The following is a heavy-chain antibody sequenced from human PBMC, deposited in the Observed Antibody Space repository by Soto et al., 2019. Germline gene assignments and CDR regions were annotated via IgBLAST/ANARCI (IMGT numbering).Heavy chain of an antibody. CDR2: IWYDGSNK. D-gene: IGHD3-22*01. V-gene: IGHV3-33*01. J-gene: IGHJ3*02. Sequence: GGSLRLSCAASGFTFSSYGMHWVRQAPGKGREWVAVIWYDGSNKYYADSVKGRFTISRDNSKNTLYLQMNSLRAEDTAVYYCARETKYYYDSSGFDAFEIWGQGTMVTVSS. CDR1: GFTFSSYG. CDR3: ARETKYYYDSSGFDAFEI.